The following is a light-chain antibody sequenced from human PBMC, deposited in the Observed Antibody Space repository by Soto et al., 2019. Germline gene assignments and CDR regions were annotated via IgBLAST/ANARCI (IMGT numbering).Light chain of an antibody. J-gene: IGLJ2*01. CDR2: RNN. Sequence: QSVLTQPPSASGTPGQRVTISCSGSSSNIESNFVYWYQQFPATAPRLLIYRNNQRPSGVPDRFSGSKSGTSASLAISALRSEDEADYYCTVWDDSLRGRLFGGGTQLTVL. CDR3: TVWDDSLRGRL. CDR1: SSNIESNF. V-gene: IGLV1-47*01.